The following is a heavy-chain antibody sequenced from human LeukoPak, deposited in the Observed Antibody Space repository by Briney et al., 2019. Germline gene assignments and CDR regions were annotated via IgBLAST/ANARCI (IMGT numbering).Heavy chain of an antibody. V-gene: IGHV3-48*02. J-gene: IGHJ4*02. Sequence: GGSLRLSCVVSGIPFSDYYMNWIRQAPGKGLEWVSYISSSSSSIYYADSVKGRFTISRDNAKNSLYLQMNSLRDEDTAVYYCARSITMVHYSFDYWGQGTLVTVSS. CDR2: ISSSSSSI. CDR1: GIPFSDYY. D-gene: IGHD3-10*01. CDR3: ARSITMVHYSFDY.